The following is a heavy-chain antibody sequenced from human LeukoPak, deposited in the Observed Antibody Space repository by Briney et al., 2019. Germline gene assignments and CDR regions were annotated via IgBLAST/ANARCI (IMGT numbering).Heavy chain of an antibody. D-gene: IGHD4-17*01. CDR2: MNPNSGNT. V-gene: IGHV1-8*01. CDR3: ARGLVYGDYVADY. J-gene: IGHJ4*02. Sequence: ASVTVSFKASGYTFTIYDINWVRQAPGQGLEWMGWMNPNSGNTGYAQKFQGRVTMTRNTSISTAYMELSSLRSEDTAVYYCARGLVYGDYVADYWGQGTLVTVSS. CDR1: GYTFTIYD.